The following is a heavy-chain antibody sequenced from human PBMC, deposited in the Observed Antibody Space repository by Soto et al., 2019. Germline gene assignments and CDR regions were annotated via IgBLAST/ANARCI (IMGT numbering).Heavy chain of an antibody. J-gene: IGHJ6*03. D-gene: IGHD3-3*01. Sequence: ASVKVSCKASGYTFTSYGISWVRQAPGQGLEWMGWISAYNGNTNYAQKLRGRVTMTTDTSTSTAYMELRSLRSDDTAVYYCARDGEGTSFGVVKYYYYYMDVWGKGTKVTVSS. V-gene: IGHV1-18*01. CDR3: ARDGEGTSFGVVKYYYYYMDV. CDR1: GYTFTSYG. CDR2: ISAYNGNT.